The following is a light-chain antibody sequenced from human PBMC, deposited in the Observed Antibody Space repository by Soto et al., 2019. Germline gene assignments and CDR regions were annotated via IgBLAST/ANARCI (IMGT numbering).Light chain of an antibody. CDR3: QQANSFPIT. CDR2: GAS. J-gene: IGKJ5*01. CDR1: QSIISNY. V-gene: IGKV3D-7*01. Sequence: EIVLTQSPGTLSLSPGERATLSCRASQSIISNYLAWYQQKPGQAPRFLIYGASSRATGIPPRFSGSGSGTEFTLTISSLQSEDFATYYCQQANSFPITFGQGTRLEIK.